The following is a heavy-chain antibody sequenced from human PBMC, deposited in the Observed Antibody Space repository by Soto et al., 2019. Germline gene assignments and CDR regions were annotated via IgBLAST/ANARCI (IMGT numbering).Heavy chain of an antibody. D-gene: IGHD6-19*01. J-gene: IGHJ4*02. CDR2: ISGSGGST. CDR1: GFTFSSYA. Sequence: EVQLLESGGGLVQPGGSLRLSCAASGFTFSSYAMSWVRQAPGKGLEWGSAISGSGGSTYYADSVKGRFTISRDNSKNRRYLQMDSLRDEDTAGDYCAKDRQWLGTGFFDYWGQGTLVTVSS. V-gene: IGHV3-23*01. CDR3: AKDRQWLGTGFFDY.